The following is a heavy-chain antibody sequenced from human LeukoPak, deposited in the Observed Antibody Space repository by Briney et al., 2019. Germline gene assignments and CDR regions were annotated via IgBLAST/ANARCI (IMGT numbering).Heavy chain of an antibody. J-gene: IGHJ4*02. Sequence: GGSLRLSCAASGFTFSSYWMSWVRQAPGKGLGWVANIKQDGSEKYYVDSVKGRFTISRDNAKNSLYLQMNSLRAEDTAVYYCARDPIWGSYRYMDYWGQGTLVTVSS. CDR1: GFTFSSYW. CDR3: ARDPIWGSYRYMDY. V-gene: IGHV3-7*01. D-gene: IGHD3-16*02. CDR2: IKQDGSEK.